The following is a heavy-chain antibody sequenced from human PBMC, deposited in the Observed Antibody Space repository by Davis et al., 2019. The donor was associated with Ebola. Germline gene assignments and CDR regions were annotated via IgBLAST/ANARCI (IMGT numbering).Heavy chain of an antibody. CDR1: GFTFSSYA. CDR3: ARDGIATFGKVKYYYGMDV. V-gene: IGHV3-30*02. CDR2: IRYDGSNK. Sequence: GESLKISCAASGFTFSSYAMHWVRQAPGKGLEWVAFIRYDGSNKYYADSVKGRFTISRDNSKNTLYLQMNSLRVEDTAVYYCARDGIATFGKVKYYYGMDVWGKGTTVTVSS. J-gene: IGHJ6*04. D-gene: IGHD6-13*01.